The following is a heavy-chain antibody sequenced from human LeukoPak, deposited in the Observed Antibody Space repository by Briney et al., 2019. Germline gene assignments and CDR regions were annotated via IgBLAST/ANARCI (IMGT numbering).Heavy chain of an antibody. J-gene: IGHJ4*02. Sequence: GGSLRLSCAASGFTFSSYDMSWVRQAPGKGLEWVSAISGSGGSTYYADSVKGRFTISRDNSKNTLYLQMNSLRAEDTAVFYCARDEGSGSYLDYWGQGTLVAVSS. CDR2: ISGSGGST. D-gene: IGHD3-10*01. V-gene: IGHV3-23*01. CDR1: GFTFSSYD. CDR3: ARDEGSGSYLDY.